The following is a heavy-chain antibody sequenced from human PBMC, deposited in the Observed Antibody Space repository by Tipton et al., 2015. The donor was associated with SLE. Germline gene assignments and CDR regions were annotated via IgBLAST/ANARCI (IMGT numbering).Heavy chain of an antibody. CDR2: INHSRST. Sequence: TLSLTCAVSGASFSDYFWTWIRQSPGKGLEWIGEINHSRSTYYNPSLKSRVTISIDTSKNQFSLKLTSVTAADTAVYYCALDGGTGSAFDYWGQGTLVTVSS. V-gene: IGHV4-34*01. D-gene: IGHD1-1*01. CDR3: ALDGGTGSAFDY. CDR1: GASFSDYF. J-gene: IGHJ4*02.